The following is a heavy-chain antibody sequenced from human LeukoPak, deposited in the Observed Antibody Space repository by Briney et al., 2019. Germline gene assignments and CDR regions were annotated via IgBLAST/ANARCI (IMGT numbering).Heavy chain of an antibody. CDR3: ARLGGTTATPFDY. Sequence: SVKVSCKASGGTFSSYAISWVRQAPGQGLEWMGGFIPIFGTANYAQKFQGRVTITTDESTSTAYMELSSLRSEDTAVYYCARLGGTTATPFDYWGQGTLVTVSS. CDR2: FIPIFGTA. CDR1: GGTFSSYA. V-gene: IGHV1-69*05. J-gene: IGHJ4*02. D-gene: IGHD4-17*01.